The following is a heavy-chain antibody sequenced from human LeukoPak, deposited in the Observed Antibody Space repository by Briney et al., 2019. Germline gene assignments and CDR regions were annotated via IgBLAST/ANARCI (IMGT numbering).Heavy chain of an antibody. CDR2: ISGYNGDT. D-gene: IGHD3-10*01. CDR1: GYTFTSYG. Sequence: GASVTVSCKASGYTFTSYGISWVRQAPGQGLEWMGWISGYNGDTNYAQNLQGRVTMTTDTSTSTAYMELRSLRSDDTAVYYCARDLGSGSFRNWFDPWGQGTLVTVSS. V-gene: IGHV1-18*01. J-gene: IGHJ5*02. CDR3: ARDLGSGSFRNWFDP.